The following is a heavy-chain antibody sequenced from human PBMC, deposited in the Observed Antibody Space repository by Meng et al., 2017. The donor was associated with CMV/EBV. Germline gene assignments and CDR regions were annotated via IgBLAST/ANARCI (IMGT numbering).Heavy chain of an antibody. V-gene: IGHV4-39*07. CDR2: IYYSGST. D-gene: IGHD1-14*01. Sequence: SETLSLTCTVSGGSISGSSYYWGWIRQPPGKGLEWIGSIYYSGSTYYNPSLKSRVTISVDTSKNQFSLKLSSVTAADTAVYYCASGGDGNPPVLDAFDIWGQGTMVTVSS. CDR1: GGSISGSSYY. CDR3: ASGGDGNPPVLDAFDI. J-gene: IGHJ3*02.